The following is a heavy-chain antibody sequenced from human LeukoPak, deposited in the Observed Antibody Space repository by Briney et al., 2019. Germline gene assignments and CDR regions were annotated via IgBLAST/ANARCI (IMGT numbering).Heavy chain of an antibody. D-gene: IGHD2-15*01. CDR2: INHSGGT. V-gene: IGHV4-34*01. J-gene: IGHJ5*02. CDR3: ARGLKFRDIVVVVAATRTVLVWFDP. Sequence: PSETLSLTCTVSGGSFSDYYWSWIRQSPGKGLEWIAEINHSGGTKYNPSLKSRVTISVDTSKNQFSLKLSSVTAADTAVYYCARGLKFRDIVVVVAATRTVLVWFDPWGQGTLVTVSS. CDR1: GGSFSDYY.